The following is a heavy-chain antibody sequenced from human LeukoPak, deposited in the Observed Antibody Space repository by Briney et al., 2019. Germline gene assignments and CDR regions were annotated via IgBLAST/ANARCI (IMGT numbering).Heavy chain of an antibody. CDR3: ARTLRYFEQDY. CDR2: ISYDGSNK. V-gene: IGHV3-30*04. D-gene: IGHD3-9*01. CDR1: GFTFSSYV. Sequence: PGGSLRLSCAASGFTFSSYVMHWVRQAPGKGLEWVAIISYDGSNKYYADSVKGRFTISRDNSKNTLYLQMNSLRAEDTAVYYCARTLRYFEQDYWGQGTLVTVSS. J-gene: IGHJ4*02.